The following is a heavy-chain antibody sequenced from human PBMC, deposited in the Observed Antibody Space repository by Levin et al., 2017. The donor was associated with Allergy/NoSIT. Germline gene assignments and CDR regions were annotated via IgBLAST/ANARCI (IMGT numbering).Heavy chain of an antibody. Sequence: SVKVSCKASGGTFSTDGITWVRQAPGQGLEWMGEIVPFYGRTTYSQKFRGRVTITAHASTSTVYMELSSLRSEDTAMYYCARDKPGIVGSSEAFDIWGQGTMVTVSS. J-gene: IGHJ3*02. V-gene: IGHV1-69*13. CDR1: GGTFSTDG. CDR3: ARDKPGIVGSSEAFDI. D-gene: IGHD1-26*01. CDR2: IVPFYGRT.